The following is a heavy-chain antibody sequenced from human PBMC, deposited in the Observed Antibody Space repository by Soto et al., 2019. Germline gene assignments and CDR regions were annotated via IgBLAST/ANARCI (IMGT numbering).Heavy chain of an antibody. V-gene: IGHV4-30-2*01. CDR1: GGSISSGGYS. CDR2: IYHSGST. CDR3: ARGGRLLWFGDQSPPFDY. J-gene: IGHJ4*02. Sequence: QLQLQESGSGLVKPSQTLSLTCAVSGGSISSGGYSWSWIRQPPGKGLEWIGYIYHSGSTYYNPSLKSRVTISVDRSKNQFSLKLSSVTAADTAVYYCARGGRLLWFGDQSPPFDYWGQGTLVTVSS. D-gene: IGHD3-10*01.